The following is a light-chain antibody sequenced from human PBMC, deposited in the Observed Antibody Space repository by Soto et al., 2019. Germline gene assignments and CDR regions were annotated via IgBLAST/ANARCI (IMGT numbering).Light chain of an antibody. CDR2: DVS. CDR3: CSHNTIGTLQV. J-gene: IGLJ1*01. V-gene: IGLV2-11*01. CDR1: SSDVGGYNY. Sequence: QSVLTQPRSVSGSPGQSVTISCTGTSSDVGGYNYVSWYQQHPGKAPKLMIYDVSKRPSGVPDRFSGSKSGNTASLTISGLQAADEADYYCCSHNTIGTLQVFGHGTKVTVL.